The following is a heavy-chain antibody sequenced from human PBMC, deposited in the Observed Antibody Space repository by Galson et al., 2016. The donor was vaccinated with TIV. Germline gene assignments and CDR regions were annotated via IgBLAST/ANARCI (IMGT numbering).Heavy chain of an antibody. D-gene: IGHD3-22*01. V-gene: IGHV3-30*04. Sequence: SLRLSCAASGFTFSSYAMNWVRQAPGKGLGWVAVISYDGTNKYYADSVKGRFTISRDNSKNTLFLQMNSLRAEDTAVYYCARDLSRSVALYDSSVYGMAVWGQGTTVTVSS. CDR1: GFTFSSYA. J-gene: IGHJ6*01. CDR2: ISYDGTNK. CDR3: ARDLSRSVALYDSSVYGMAV.